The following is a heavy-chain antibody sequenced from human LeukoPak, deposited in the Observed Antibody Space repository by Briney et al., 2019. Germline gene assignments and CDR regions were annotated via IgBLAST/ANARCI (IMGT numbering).Heavy chain of an antibody. CDR3: ARRVWGSYRNFDY. V-gene: IGHV4-39*01. CDR2: IYYSGST. CDR1: GGSISSSSYY. J-gene: IGHJ4*02. D-gene: IGHD3-16*02. Sequence: SETLSLXCTVSGGSISSSSYYWGWSRQPPGKGLEWIGSIYYSGSTYYNPSLKSRVTISVDTSKNQFSLKLSSVTAADTAVYYCARRVWGSYRNFDYWGQGTLVTVSS.